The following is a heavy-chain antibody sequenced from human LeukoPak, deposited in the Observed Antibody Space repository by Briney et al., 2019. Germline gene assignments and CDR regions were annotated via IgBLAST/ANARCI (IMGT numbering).Heavy chain of an antibody. V-gene: IGHV1-24*01. Sequence: GASVKVSCKDSGYTLTELSMHWVRQAPGKGLEWMGGFDPENGETLYAQKLQGRLTMTEDTSTDTAYMELSSLRSEDTAVYYCATSYYDILTGYRPLAYWGQGTLVTVSS. J-gene: IGHJ4*02. CDR2: FDPENGET. CDR1: GYTLTELS. CDR3: ATSYYDILTGYRPLAY. D-gene: IGHD3-9*01.